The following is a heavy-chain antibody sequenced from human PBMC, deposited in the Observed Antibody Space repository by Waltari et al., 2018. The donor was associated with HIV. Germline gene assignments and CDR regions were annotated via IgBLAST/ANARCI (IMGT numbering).Heavy chain of an antibody. Sequence: QVQLVESGGGVVQPGRSLRLSCARSGFTSRTYGTHWVRQAPGKGLEWVAVVWFDGTTHYYADSVKGRFSLSRDNSKNTLFLQMNSLRADDTAVYYCATATTAPYYMDLWGKGTTVIVSS. J-gene: IGHJ6*03. D-gene: IGHD4-17*01. CDR3: ATATTAPYYMDL. CDR1: GFTSRTYG. V-gene: IGHV3-33*01. CDR2: VWFDGTTH.